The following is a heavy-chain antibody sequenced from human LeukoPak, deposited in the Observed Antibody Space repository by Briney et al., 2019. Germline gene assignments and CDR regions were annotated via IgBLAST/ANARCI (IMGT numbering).Heavy chain of an antibody. CDR2: ISASGGST. CDR3: AKGPKDRGGVGFYDSSVH. J-gene: IGHJ4*02. Sequence: SGGSLRLSCAASGFTFSSYAMSWVRQAPGKGLEWVSAISASGGSTYYADSVKGRFTISRDNSKNTLYLQMNSLRAEDTAVYYCAKGPKDRGGVGFYDSSVHWGQGTLVTVSS. CDR1: GFTFSSYA. V-gene: IGHV3-23*01. D-gene: IGHD3-22*01.